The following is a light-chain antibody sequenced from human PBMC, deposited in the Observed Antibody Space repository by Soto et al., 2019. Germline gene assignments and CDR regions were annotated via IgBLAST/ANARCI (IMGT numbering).Light chain of an antibody. CDR2: KAS. CDR1: QSISGW. J-gene: IGKJ1*01. Sequence: DIQMTQSPSTLSASVGDRVTITCRASQSISGWLAWYQQKPGKPPKLLIYKASSLESGVPSRISGSGSGTEFTLTISSLQPEDFATYYCQQYSTYSRTFGQGTKVDIK. V-gene: IGKV1-5*03. CDR3: QQYSTYSRT.